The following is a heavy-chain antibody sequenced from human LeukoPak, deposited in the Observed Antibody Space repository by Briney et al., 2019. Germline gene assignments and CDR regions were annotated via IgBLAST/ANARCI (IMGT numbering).Heavy chain of an antibody. CDR3: ARDRVQLWNYGMDV. J-gene: IGHJ6*02. CDR1: GFTFSSYA. Sequence: GRSLRLSCAASGFTFSSYAMHWVRQGPVKGLEWVGTVSYHGNNEYYADSVKGRFTISRDNSKNTLYLQMNSLRTEDTAAYYCARDRVQLWNYGMDVWGQGTTVTVSS. V-gene: IGHV3-30-3*01. CDR2: VSYHGNNE. D-gene: IGHD1-1*01.